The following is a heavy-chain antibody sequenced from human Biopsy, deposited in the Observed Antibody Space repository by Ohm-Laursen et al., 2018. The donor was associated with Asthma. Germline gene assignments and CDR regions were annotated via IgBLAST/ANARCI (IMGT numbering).Heavy chain of an antibody. CDR1: GGTFSTFT. D-gene: IGHD2-21*01. J-gene: IGHJ4*02. CDR2: ILPILGTS. CDR3: ARSYCGGDCFSPFDY. V-gene: IGHV1-69*01. Sequence: SSVKVSCKASGGTFSTFTITWVRQAPGQALEWMGGILPILGTSNYAQKFQGRVTITADDSTSTVYMELSSLRSEDTAMYYCARSYCGGDCFSPFDYWGQGTLVTVSS.